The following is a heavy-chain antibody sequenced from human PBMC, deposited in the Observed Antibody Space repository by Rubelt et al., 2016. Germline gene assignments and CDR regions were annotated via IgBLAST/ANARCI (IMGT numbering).Heavy chain of an antibody. CDR2: IYSGGSI. V-gene: IGHV3-53*01. CDR3: AGRGTAVTLDY. D-gene: IGHD4-17*01. Sequence: EAQLVESGGGLIQPGGSLRLSCAASGFTVRNHYMSWVRQSPGKGLEWVSVIYSGGSIYYADSVKGRFAISRDNSKNTRNLQRNSLRAEDTAVYYCAGRGTAVTLDYWGQGTLVTVSS. CDR1: GFTVRNHY. J-gene: IGHJ4*02.